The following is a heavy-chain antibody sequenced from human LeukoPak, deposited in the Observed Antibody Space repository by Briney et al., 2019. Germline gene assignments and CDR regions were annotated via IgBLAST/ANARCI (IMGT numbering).Heavy chain of an antibody. Sequence: SETLSLTCTVSGGSISSSSYYWGWIRQPPGKGLEWIGSIYYSGSTYYNPSLKSRVTISVDTSKNQFSLKLSSVTAANTAVYYCARLASDYDFWSGYLNYYYYYMDVWGKGTTVTVSS. V-gene: IGHV4-39*07. CDR3: ARLASDYDFWSGYLNYYYYYMDV. J-gene: IGHJ6*03. CDR2: IYYSGST. CDR1: GGSISSSSYY. D-gene: IGHD3-3*01.